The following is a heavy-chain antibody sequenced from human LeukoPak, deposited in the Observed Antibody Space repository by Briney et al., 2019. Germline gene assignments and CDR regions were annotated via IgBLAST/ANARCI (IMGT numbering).Heavy chain of an antibody. CDR1: GGSISSGDYY. CDR3: ARGSNWNSGLFDS. Sequence: SETLSLTCTVSGGSISSGDYYWSWIRQPPGKGLEWIGYIYYSGSTYSNPSLKSRVTMSVDTSKNQFSLNLSSVTAADTAVYYCARGSNWNSGLFDSWGQGTLVTVSS. D-gene: IGHD1-7*01. V-gene: IGHV4-30-4*08. CDR2: IYYSGST. J-gene: IGHJ4*02.